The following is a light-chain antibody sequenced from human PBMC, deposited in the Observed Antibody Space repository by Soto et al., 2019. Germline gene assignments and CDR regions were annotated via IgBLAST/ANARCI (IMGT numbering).Light chain of an antibody. V-gene: IGKV3-20*01. CDR1: QTVSRNY. Sequence: DIVLTQSPGTLSLSPGEIATLSCRANQTVSRNYLPWYQQKPGQTPRLLIYSASNKATVIPDRFRGSGSGTDFTLTITRLEPEDFGVYYCLQYATSRRTFGQGTRVDIK. CDR3: LQYATSRRT. J-gene: IGKJ1*01. CDR2: SAS.